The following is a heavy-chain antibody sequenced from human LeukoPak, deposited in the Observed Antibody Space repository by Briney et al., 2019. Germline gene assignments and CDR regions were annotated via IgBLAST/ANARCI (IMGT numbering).Heavy chain of an antibody. CDR2: MNPNSGNT. CDR1: GXTFTXXD. D-gene: IGHD3-10*01. V-gene: IGHV1-8*01. J-gene: IGHJ4*02. Sequence: VXXSCKXXGXTFTXXDINWVRQATGQGLEWMGWMNPNSGNTGYAQKFKGRVTMTRNTSISTAYMELSSLRSEDTAVYYCARGRLLWFGEETYIDYWGQGTLVTVSS. CDR3: ARGRLLWFGEETYIDY.